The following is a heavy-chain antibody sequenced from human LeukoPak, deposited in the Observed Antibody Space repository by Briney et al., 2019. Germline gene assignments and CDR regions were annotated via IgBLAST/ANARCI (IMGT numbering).Heavy chain of an antibody. Sequence: PSETLSLTCTVSGGSISSSSYYWGWIRQPPGKGLEWIGSIYYSGSTYYNPSLKSRVTISVDTSKNQFSLKLSSVTAADTAVYYCARRSQVVPAAGRPFDIWGKGTMVTVSS. CDR2: IYYSGST. CDR3: ARRSQVVPAAGRPFDI. CDR1: GGSISSSSYY. D-gene: IGHD2-2*01. V-gene: IGHV4-39*01. J-gene: IGHJ3*02.